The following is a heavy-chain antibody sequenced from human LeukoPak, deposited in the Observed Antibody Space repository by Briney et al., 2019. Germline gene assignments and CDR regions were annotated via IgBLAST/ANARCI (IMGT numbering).Heavy chain of an antibody. CDR2: ISGSSSYI. J-gene: IGHJ4*02. CDR1: GFTFSSHA. V-gene: IGHV3-21*01. Sequence: GGSLRLSCAASGFTFSSHAMSWVRQAPGKGLEWVSAISGSSSYIYYADSVKGRFTISRDNAKNSLYLQMNSLRAEDTAVYYCARDLIHWGQGTLVTVSS. CDR3: ARDLIH. D-gene: IGHD2/OR15-2a*01.